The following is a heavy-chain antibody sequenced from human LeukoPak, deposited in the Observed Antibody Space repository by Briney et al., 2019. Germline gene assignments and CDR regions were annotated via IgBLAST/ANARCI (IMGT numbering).Heavy chain of an antibody. J-gene: IGHJ4*02. Sequence: ASVRVSCKASGYTFTSYGFSWVRQAPGQGLEWMGWISAHNGNTNYAQNLQGRVTMTTDTSTSTAYMELRSLRSDDTAVYYCARRGYGGHSQGAADYWGQGTLVTVSS. CDR1: GYTFTSYG. CDR2: ISAHNGNT. D-gene: IGHD4-23*01. V-gene: IGHV1-18*01. CDR3: ARRGYGGHSQGAADY.